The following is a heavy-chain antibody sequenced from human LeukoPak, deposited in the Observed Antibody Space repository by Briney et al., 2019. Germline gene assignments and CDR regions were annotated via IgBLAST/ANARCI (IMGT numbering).Heavy chain of an antibody. CDR1: GGSISSYY. CDR2: IYYSGST. D-gene: IGHD2-2*01. Sequence: PSETLSLTCTVSGGSISSYYWSWIRQPPGKGLEWIGYIYYSGSTNYNPSLKSRVTISVDTSKNQFSLKLSSVTAADTAVYYCARDGVDCSSTSCYEGVPGYFDYWGQGTLVTVSS. V-gene: IGHV4-59*01. CDR3: ARDGVDCSSTSCYEGVPGYFDY. J-gene: IGHJ4*02.